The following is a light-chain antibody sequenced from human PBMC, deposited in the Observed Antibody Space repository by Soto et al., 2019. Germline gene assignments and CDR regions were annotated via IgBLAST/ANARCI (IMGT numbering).Light chain of an antibody. CDR1: QSLSGW. CDR3: QHWNSYSEA. CDR2: DTS. Sequence: EIQMTQSPSTLSASVGDRVTITCRASQSLSGWLAWYQKKPGKDPNILIYDTSSLKSGVPSRFSGSASGTEFSLSISRLQPDDCATYDGQHWNSYSEAFGQGTQVEIK. J-gene: IGKJ1*01. V-gene: IGKV1-5*01.